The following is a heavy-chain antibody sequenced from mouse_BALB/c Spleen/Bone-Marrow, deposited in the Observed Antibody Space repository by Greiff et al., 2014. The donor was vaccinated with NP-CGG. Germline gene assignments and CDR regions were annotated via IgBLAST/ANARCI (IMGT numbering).Heavy chain of an antibody. CDR2: IWAGGST. CDR3: ARVYLWYFDV. CDR1: GFSLTSYG. D-gene: IGHD2-3*01. V-gene: IGHV2-9*02. Sequence: VNVVESGPGLVAPSQILSITCTVSGFSLTSYGVHWVRQPPGKGLEWLGVIWAGGSTNYNSALMSRLSISKDNSKSQVFLKMNSLQTDDTAMYYCARVYLWYFDVWGAGTTVTGSS. J-gene: IGHJ1*01.